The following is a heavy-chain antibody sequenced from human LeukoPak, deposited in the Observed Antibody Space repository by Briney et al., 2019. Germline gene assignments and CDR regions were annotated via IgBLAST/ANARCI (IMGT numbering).Heavy chain of an antibody. CDR2: INPNSGGT. CDR1: GYTFTGYY. D-gene: IGHD4-11*01. J-gene: IGHJ4*02. CDR3: AKDEYSPWHYHFDY. Sequence: ASVKVSCMASGYTFTGYYMHWVRQAPGQGLEWMGWINPNSGGTNYAQKFQGRVTMTRDTSISTAYMELSRLRSDDTAVYYCAKDEYSPWHYHFDYWGQGTLVTVSS. V-gene: IGHV1-2*02.